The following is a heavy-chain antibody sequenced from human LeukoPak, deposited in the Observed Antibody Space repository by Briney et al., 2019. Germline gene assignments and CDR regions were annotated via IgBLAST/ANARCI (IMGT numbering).Heavy chain of an antibody. J-gene: IGHJ6*02. Sequence: TGGSLRLSCAASGFTFSSYEMNWVRQAPGKGLEWVSYISSSGSTIYYADSVKGRLTISRDNSKNTLYLQMNSLRAEDTAVYYCAKDLTSIQLWLEGINYYYGMDVWGQGTTVTVSS. V-gene: IGHV3-48*03. CDR1: GFTFSSYE. CDR3: AKDLTSIQLWLEGINYYYGMDV. D-gene: IGHD5-18*01. CDR2: ISSSGSTI.